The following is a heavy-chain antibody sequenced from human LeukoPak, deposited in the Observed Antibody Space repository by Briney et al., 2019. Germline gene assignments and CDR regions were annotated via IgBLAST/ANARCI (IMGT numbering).Heavy chain of an antibody. CDR3: GRHVSNGWDYHYGLDV. CDR1: GGSVASTGCY. V-gene: IGHV4-39*01. J-gene: IGHJ6*01. CDR2: AYYTGSN. Sequence: SEILSLTCTVSGGSVASTGCYWGWIRQPPGKGLEWIGSAYYTGSNYSPPSLKSRLTISVDTSKNQFALTLSSVTAADTAVYYCGRHVSNGWDYHYGLDVWGQGTTVTVSS. D-gene: IGHD6-19*01.